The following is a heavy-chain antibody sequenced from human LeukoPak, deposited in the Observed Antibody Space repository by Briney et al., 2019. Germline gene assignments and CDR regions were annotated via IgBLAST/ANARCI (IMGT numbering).Heavy chain of an antibody. CDR2: IHYSGST. CDR3: ARDSYYSSSSLGFDY. D-gene: IGHD6-6*01. CDR1: GGSISSYY. J-gene: IGHJ4*02. Sequence: SETLSLTCTVSGGSISSYYWSWIRQPPGKGLEWIGYIHYSGSTNYNPSLKSRVTISVDTSKNQFSLKLSSVTAADTAVYYCARDSYYSSSSLGFDYWGQGTLVTVSS. V-gene: IGHV4-59*01.